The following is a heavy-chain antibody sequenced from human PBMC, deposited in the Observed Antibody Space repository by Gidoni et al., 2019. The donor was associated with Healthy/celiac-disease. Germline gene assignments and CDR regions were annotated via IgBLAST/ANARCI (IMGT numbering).Heavy chain of an antibody. CDR1: GFTFSSYA. D-gene: IGHD6-13*01. CDR3: AKDLGLWAAAGSDGFDY. V-gene: IGHV3-23*01. J-gene: IGHJ4*02. Sequence: EVQLLESGGGLVQPGGSLRLSCAASGFTFSSYAMSGVRQAPGKGLEWVSAISGRGGSTYYADSVKGRFTISRDNSKNTLYLQMNSLRAEDTAVYYCAKDLGLWAAAGSDGFDYWGQGTLVTVSS. CDR2: ISGRGGST.